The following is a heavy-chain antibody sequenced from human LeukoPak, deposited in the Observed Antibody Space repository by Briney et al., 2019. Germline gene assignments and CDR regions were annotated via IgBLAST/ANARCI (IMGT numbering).Heavy chain of an antibody. Sequence: ASVKVSCKASGGTLSSYAISWVRQAPGQGLEWMGGIIPIFGTANYAQKFQGRVTITADKSTSTAYMELSSLRSEDTAVYYCARSLWTTSNYFDYWGQGTLVTVSS. CDR2: IIPIFGTA. J-gene: IGHJ4*02. CDR3: ARSLWTTSNYFDY. V-gene: IGHV1-69*06. D-gene: IGHD3-16*01. CDR1: GGTLSSYA.